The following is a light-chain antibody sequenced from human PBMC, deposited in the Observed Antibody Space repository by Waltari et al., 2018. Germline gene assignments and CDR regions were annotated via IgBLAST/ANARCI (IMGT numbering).Light chain of an antibody. Sequence: EIVITQSPATLSLSPGERATLSGRASQSVSNNLAWYQQRPGQAPRLLIYGASTRATGVPARFSGSGSGTEFTLTISSLRSEDFAVYYCQQYKNWPPWTFGQGTKVEIK. CDR1: QSVSNN. V-gene: IGKV3-15*01. CDR2: GAS. J-gene: IGKJ1*01. CDR3: QQYKNWPPWT.